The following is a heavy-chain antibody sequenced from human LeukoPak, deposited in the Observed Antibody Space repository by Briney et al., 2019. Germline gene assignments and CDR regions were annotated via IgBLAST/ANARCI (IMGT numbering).Heavy chain of an antibody. J-gene: IGHJ4*02. CDR2: INHSGST. CDR1: GGSLSGYY. D-gene: IGHD3-10*01. Sequence: SETLSLTCAVYGGSLSGYYWSWIRQPPGKGLEWIGEINHSGSTSYNPSLKSRVTISLDTSKNQVSLKLSSVTAADTAVYYCARGFHYYGSVSQFDYWGQGTLVTVSS. CDR3: ARGFHYYGSVSQFDY. V-gene: IGHV4-34*01.